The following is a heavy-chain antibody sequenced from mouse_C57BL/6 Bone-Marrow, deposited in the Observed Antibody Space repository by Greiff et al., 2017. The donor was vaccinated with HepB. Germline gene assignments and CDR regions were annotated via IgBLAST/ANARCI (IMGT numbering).Heavy chain of an antibody. D-gene: IGHD1-1*02. V-gene: IGHV7-1*01. J-gene: IGHJ1*03. CDR1: GFTFSDFY. CDR2: SRNKANDYTT. Sequence: EVKLVDSGGGLVQSGRSLRLSCATSGFTFSDFYMEWVRQAPGKGLEWIAASRNKANDYTTEYSASVKGRFIVSRDTSQSILYLQMNALRAEDTAIYYCARDGGGGLAAPFDVWGTGTTVTVSS. CDR3: ARDGGGGLAAPFDV.